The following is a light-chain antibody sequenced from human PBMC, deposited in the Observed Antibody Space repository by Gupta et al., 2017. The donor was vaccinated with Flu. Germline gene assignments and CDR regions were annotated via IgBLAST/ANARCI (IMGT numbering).Light chain of an antibody. Sequence: PSTLSASVGDRVTITCRASQNINTWLAWYQQKLGKAPRLLIYKASSLGSGVPSRFSGSGSGTEFTLTINNLQPDDFATFYCQQDKSYPYTFGQGTKMEIK. CDR2: KAS. J-gene: IGKJ2*01. V-gene: IGKV1-5*03. CDR3: QQDKSYPYT. CDR1: QNINTW.